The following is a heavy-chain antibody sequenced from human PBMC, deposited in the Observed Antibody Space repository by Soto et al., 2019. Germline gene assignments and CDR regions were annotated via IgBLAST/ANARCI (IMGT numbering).Heavy chain of an antibody. CDR1: GGTFSSYA. CDR2: IIPIFGTA. D-gene: IGHD2-15*01. Sequence: QVQLVQSGAEVKKPGSSVKVSCKASGGTFSSYAISWVRQAPGQGLEWMGGIIPIFGTANYAQKFQGRVTITADESTSTAYMELSSLRSEDTAVYYCARSSFQDIVVVVPDPSSWFDPWGQGTLVTVSS. J-gene: IGHJ5*02. CDR3: ARSSFQDIVVVVPDPSSWFDP. V-gene: IGHV1-69*01.